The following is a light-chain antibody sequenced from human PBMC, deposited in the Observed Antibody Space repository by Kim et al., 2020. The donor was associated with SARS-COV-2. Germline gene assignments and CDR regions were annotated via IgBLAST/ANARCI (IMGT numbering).Light chain of an antibody. J-gene: IGLJ1*01. Sequence: SGSPGQTARIPCSGDKLGDKYPYWYQQRPGQSPVLVMSEDTKRPSGIPERFAGSNSGNTATLTISETQAVDEAAYYCQAWDSKTVVFGTGTKVTVL. CDR1: KLGDKY. CDR2: EDT. CDR3: QAWDSKTVV. V-gene: IGLV3-1*01.